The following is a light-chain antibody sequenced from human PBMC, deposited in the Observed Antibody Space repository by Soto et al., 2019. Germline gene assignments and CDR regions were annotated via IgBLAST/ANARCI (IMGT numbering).Light chain of an antibody. Sequence: QSVLTQPPSVSAAPGQNVTISCSGSNSNVGSKYVSWFQQVPGTAPKLLFYGYTNRPSGVPDRFSGSRSGTSASLSIIGLRAEDEADYHCQSYDRSLRSSVFGGGTQLTVL. CDR1: NSNVGSKY. J-gene: IGLJ3*02. V-gene: IGLV1-40*01. CDR3: QSYDRSLRSSV. CDR2: GYT.